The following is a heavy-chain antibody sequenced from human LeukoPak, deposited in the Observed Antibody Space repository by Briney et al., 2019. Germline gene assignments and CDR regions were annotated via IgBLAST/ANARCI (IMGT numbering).Heavy chain of an antibody. CDR1: GFTFSNYG. D-gene: IGHD3-10*01. V-gene: IGHV3-21*01. CDR3: ASTFPYCGDGSCAL. J-gene: IGHJ1*01. CDR2: ISSSSSYI. Sequence: GGSLRLSCAASGFTFSNYGMHWVRQAPGKGLEWVSAISSSSSYIYYADSIKGRLTISRDNAKNSLYLQLDSLRADDTAVYYCASTFPYCGDGSCALGGQGTLVIVSS.